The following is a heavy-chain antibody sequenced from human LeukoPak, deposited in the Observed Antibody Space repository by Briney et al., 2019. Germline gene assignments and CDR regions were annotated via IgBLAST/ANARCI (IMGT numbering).Heavy chain of an antibody. D-gene: IGHD3-16*01. Sequence: GGSLRLSCAASGFTFSSYSMNWVRQAPGKGLEWISFVSISSGTIYYADSVKGRFRISRDNAKSSLDLEMNSLRAEDTAVYYCARAMSTFGGVRNYFDSWGQGTLVTVSS. V-gene: IGHV3-48*04. CDR2: VSISSGTI. CDR1: GFTFSSYS. CDR3: ARAMSTFGGVRNYFDS. J-gene: IGHJ4*02.